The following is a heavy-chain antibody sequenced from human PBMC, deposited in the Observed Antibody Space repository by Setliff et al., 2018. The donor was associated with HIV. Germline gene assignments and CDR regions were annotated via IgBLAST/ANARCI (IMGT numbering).Heavy chain of an antibody. CDR1: GFTFYNYH. D-gene: IGHD1-26*01. J-gene: IGHJ4*02. Sequence: GGSLRLSCAASGFTFYNYHMNWVRQAPGKGLEWVSRIKSKTDGGTTDYAAPVKGRFTISRDDSKNTLYLQINSLKTEDTAMYYCTQLGSSRYWGQGTLVTVSS. CDR3: TQLGSSRY. V-gene: IGHV3-15*01. CDR2: IKSKTDGGTT.